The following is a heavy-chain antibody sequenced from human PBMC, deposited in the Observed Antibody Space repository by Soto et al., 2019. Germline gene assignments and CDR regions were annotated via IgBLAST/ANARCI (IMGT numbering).Heavy chain of an antibody. CDR3: ARGPTTVTQNNWFDP. Sequence: PSDTLSLSCAACGGSFSGYYCSWIRQPPGKGLEWIGEINHSGSTNYNPSLKSRVTISVDTSKNQFSLKLSSVTAADTAVYYCARGPTTVTQNNWFDPWGQGTLVTVSS. J-gene: IGHJ5*02. CDR2: INHSGST. D-gene: IGHD4-17*01. V-gene: IGHV4-34*01. CDR1: GGSFSGYY.